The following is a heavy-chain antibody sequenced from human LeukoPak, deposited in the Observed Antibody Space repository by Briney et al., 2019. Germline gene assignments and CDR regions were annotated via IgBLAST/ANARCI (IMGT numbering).Heavy chain of an antibody. V-gene: IGHV3-11*06. CDR2: ISSRSRYT. CDR3: ARGSITSIPYFDD. J-gene: IGHJ4*02. D-gene: IGHD3-10*01. Sequence: GGSLRLSCAASGLXFSDYYISWIRQAPGKGLEWVSYISSRSRYTNHADSVKGRFTISRDNAKNSLFLQMDSLRAEDTAVYYCARGSITSIPYFDDWGQGTLVTVSS. CDR1: GLXFSDYY.